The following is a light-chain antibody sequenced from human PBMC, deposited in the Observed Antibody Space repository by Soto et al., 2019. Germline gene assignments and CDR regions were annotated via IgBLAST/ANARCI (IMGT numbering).Light chain of an antibody. CDR1: SSDVGGYNY. CDR3: SSYRTSNTRQIV. V-gene: IGLV2-14*03. Sequence: QSALTQPASVSGSPGQSITISCTGTSSDVGGYNYVSWYQHHPGKAPKLMIYDISNRPSGVSNRFSGPKSGNTASLSISGLQLEDEADYYCSSYRTSNTRQIVCGTGTKVTVL. CDR2: DIS. J-gene: IGLJ1*01.